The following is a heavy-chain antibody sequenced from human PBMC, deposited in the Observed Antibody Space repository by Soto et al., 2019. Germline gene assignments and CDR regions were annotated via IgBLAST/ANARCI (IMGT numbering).Heavy chain of an antibody. Sequence: SETLSLTCTVSGGSISSSSYYWGWIRQPPGKGLEWIGSIYYSGSTYYNPSLKSRVTISVDTSKNQFSLKLSSVTAADTAVYYCARDPTGYSSSWHHYYYYYYGMDVWGQGTTVTVSS. CDR3: ARDPTGYSSSWHHYYYYYYGMDV. V-gene: IGHV4-39*02. J-gene: IGHJ6*02. CDR2: IYYSGST. D-gene: IGHD6-13*01. CDR1: GGSISSSSYY.